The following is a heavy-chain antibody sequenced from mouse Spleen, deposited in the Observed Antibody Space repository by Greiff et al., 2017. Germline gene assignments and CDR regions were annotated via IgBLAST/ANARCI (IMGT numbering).Heavy chain of an antibody. V-gene: IGHV1-15*01. D-gene: IGHD2-14*01. Sequence: QVQLQQSGAELVRPGASVTLSCKASGYTFTDYEMHWVKQTPVHGLEWIGAIDPETGGTAYNQKFKGKAILTADKSSSTAYMELRSLTSEDSAVYYCTRRGYRYDYYAMDYWGQGTSVTVSS. CDR2: IDPETGGT. CDR1: GYTFTDYE. CDR3: TRRGYRYDYYAMDY. J-gene: IGHJ4*01.